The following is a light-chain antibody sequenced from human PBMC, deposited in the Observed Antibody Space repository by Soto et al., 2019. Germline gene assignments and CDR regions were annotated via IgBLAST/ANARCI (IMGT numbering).Light chain of an antibody. Sequence: QSALTQPASVSGSPGQSITISCTGTSSDVGGYNYVSWYQQHPGKAPKLMIYDVSNRPSGVSNRFSGSKSGNTASLTISGLQAEDEADYYCSSYTRSSTLEVFGGGTQLT. V-gene: IGLV2-14*01. CDR1: SSDVGGYNY. CDR2: DVS. CDR3: SSYTRSSTLEV. J-gene: IGLJ2*01.